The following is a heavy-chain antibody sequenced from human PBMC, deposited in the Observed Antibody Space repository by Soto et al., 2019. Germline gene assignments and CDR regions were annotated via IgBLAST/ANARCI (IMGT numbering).Heavy chain of an antibody. CDR2: INPNSGGT. D-gene: IGHD6-13*01. Sequence: ASVKVSCKASGYTFADYYMHWVRQAPGQGLEWMRWINPNSGGTNYAQKFQGWVTMTRDTSISTAYMELSRLRSDDTAVYYCARATYSSTWQNWFDPWGQGTLVTVSS. CDR1: GYTFADYY. CDR3: ARATYSSTWQNWFDP. V-gene: IGHV1-2*04. J-gene: IGHJ5*02.